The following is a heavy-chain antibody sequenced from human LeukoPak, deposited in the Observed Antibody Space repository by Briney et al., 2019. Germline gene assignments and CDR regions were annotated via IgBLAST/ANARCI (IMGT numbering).Heavy chain of an antibody. J-gene: IGHJ3*02. V-gene: IGHV5-51*01. D-gene: IGHD5-12*01. CDR1: GYSFTNYW. CDR2: IYPGDSDT. Sequence: GESLKISCKGSGYSFTNYWIGWVRQMPGKGLEWMGIIYPGDSDTRYSPSFQGQVTISADKSISTAYLQWSSLKASDTAMYYCARSPLGYSGHDAFDIWGQGTMVTVSS. CDR3: ARSPLGYSGHDAFDI.